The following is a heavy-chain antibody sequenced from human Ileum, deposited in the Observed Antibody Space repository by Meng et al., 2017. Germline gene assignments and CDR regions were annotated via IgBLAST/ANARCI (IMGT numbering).Heavy chain of an antibody. V-gene: IGHV4-4*02. CDR2: IYPGGSI. J-gene: IGHJ4*02. D-gene: IGHD2-15*01. CDR1: GGSINSYVW. Sequence: QVVLRGTGHGLVKPSGTLSLTCAVSGGSINSYVWWSWVRQAPGKGLEGIGEIYPGGSINYNPSLKSRVTISADTSKNQFSLSLDSVTAADTAAYYCVSNDYCSGGTCYPHFDYWGQGTLVTVSS. CDR3: VSNDYCSGGTCYPHFDY.